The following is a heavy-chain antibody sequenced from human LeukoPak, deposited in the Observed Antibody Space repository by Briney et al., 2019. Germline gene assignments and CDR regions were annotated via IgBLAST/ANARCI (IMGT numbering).Heavy chain of an antibody. V-gene: IGHV4-39*02. Sequence: SETLSLTCTVSGGSISSSSSYWAWIRQPPGKGPEWIGSIYYSGLTYDNPSLKSRVSISVDPSKNHFSLKVSSVTAADTAVHYCASGTFDDYGDYDRGDYFDHWGQGTLVTVSS. D-gene: IGHD4-17*01. CDR2: IYYSGLT. CDR1: GGSISSSSSY. CDR3: ASGTFDDYGDYDRGDYFDH. J-gene: IGHJ4*02.